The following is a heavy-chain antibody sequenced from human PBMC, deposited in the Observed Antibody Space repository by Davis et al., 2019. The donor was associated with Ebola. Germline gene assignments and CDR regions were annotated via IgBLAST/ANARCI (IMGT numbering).Heavy chain of an antibody. J-gene: IGHJ5*02. D-gene: IGHD3-16*01. CDR2: ISAYNGKT. CDR3: ARDIAMIRGGWFDH. CDR1: GYTFTRYG. Sequence: AASVKVSRKASGYTFTRYGITWVRQAPGQGLEWMAWISAYNGKTNYAQKFQGRVTMTTDTSTSTAYMELRSLRSDDTAVYNCARDIAMIRGGWFDHWGQGTLVSVSS. V-gene: IGHV1-18*01.